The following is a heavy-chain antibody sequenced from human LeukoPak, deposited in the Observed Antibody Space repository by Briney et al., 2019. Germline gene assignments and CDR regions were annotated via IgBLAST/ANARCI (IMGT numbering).Heavy chain of an antibody. V-gene: IGHV4-4*02. J-gene: IGHJ4*02. Sequence: SQTLCPTRAVAGGSIIKTNWWTWVRQPPGKGLEWIGEVNLQGRTNYNPSLRGRVAISVDHSANHISLKLTSVTAADTAVYYCGREGGPYRPLDYSGQGTLVTVAS. CDR1: GGSIIKTNW. CDR2: VNLQGRT. CDR3: GREGGPYRPLDY.